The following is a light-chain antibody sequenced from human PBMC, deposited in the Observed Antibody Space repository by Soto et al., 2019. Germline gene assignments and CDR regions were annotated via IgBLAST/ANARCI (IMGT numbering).Light chain of an antibody. Sequence: DIQMTQSPSTLSASVGDRVTITCRASQSISSWLAWYQQKPGKAPKLLSYKASSLESGVPSRFSGSGSGTEFPLTISSLQPDDFATYYCQQYNSYPITFGEGTRLEIK. CDR3: QQYNSYPIT. CDR2: KAS. V-gene: IGKV1-5*03. J-gene: IGKJ5*01. CDR1: QSISSW.